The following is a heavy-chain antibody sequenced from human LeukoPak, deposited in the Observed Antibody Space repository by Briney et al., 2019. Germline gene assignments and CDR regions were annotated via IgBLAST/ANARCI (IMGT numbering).Heavy chain of an antibody. CDR3: ARAYGPGSHYHFDY. Sequence: GASVKVSCKPSGYTFTNYYMHWVRQAPGLGLEWMGIINPSGGSTSYAQKFQGRVTMTRDTSTSTVYMELTSLRSEDTAVYYCARAYGPGSHYHFDYWGQGTLVTVSS. V-gene: IGHV1-46*01. D-gene: IGHD3-10*01. CDR2: INPSGGST. J-gene: IGHJ4*02. CDR1: GYTFTNYY.